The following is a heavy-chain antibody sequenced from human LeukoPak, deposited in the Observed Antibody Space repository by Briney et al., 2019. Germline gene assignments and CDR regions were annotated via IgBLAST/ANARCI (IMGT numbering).Heavy chain of an antibody. Sequence: GASVKVSCKASGGTFSSYAISWVRQAPGQGLEWMGGIIPIFGTANYAQKFQGRVTITADESTSTAYMELSSLRSEDTAVYYCASLGYCSSTSCYPGVRNAFDIWGQGTMVTVSS. J-gene: IGHJ3*02. CDR2: IIPIFGTA. D-gene: IGHD2-2*01. CDR3: ASLGYCSSTSCYPGVRNAFDI. V-gene: IGHV1-69*13. CDR1: GGTFSSYA.